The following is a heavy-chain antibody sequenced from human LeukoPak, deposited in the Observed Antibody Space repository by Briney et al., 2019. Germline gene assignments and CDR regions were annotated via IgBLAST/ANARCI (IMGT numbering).Heavy chain of an antibody. D-gene: IGHD6-19*01. V-gene: IGHV3-33*01. CDR1: GFPFSSYG. Sequence: GGSLRLSCAASGFPFSSYGMHWVRQAPGEGLEWVARLVYDARSDYANSVKGRFSISRDDSKNTLFLDMSNLRVEDTALYYCARDLSAAFDFWGQGVLVTVSS. J-gene: IGHJ4*02. CDR2: LVYDARS. CDR3: ARDLSAAFDF.